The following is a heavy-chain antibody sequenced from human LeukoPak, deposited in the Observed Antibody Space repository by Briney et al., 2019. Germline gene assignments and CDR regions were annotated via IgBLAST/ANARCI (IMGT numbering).Heavy chain of an antibody. CDR1: GFTFSTHS. Sequence: GGSLRLSCAASGFTFSTHSMNWVRQAPGKGLEWVSCISISSSDIYYADSVKGRFTISRDNAKNSLYLQMSSLRAEDTAVYYCARVPGGLEWADFDYWGQGTLVTVSS. D-gene: IGHD3-3*01. CDR3: ARVPGGLEWADFDY. J-gene: IGHJ4*02. V-gene: IGHV3-21*01. CDR2: ISISSSDI.